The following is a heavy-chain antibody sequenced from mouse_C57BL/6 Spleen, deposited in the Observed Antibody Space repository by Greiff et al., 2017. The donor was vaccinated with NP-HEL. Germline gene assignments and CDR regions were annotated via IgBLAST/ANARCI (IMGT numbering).Heavy chain of an antibody. J-gene: IGHJ1*03. D-gene: IGHD4-1*02. V-gene: IGHV1-55*01. CDR3: QLGRGYFDV. Sequence: VQLQQPGAELVKPGASVKMSCKASGYTFTSYWITWVKQRPGQGLEWIGDIYPGSGSTNYNEKFKSKATLTVDKSSSTAYMQLSSLTSEDSAVYYCQLGRGYFDVWGTGTTVTVSS. CDR1: GYTFTSYW. CDR2: IYPGSGST.